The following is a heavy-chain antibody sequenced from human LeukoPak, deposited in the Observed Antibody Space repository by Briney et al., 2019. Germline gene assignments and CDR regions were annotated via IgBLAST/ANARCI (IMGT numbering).Heavy chain of an antibody. J-gene: IGHJ3*02. Sequence: VASVKVSCKASGYTFTGYFMHWVRQAPGQGLEWMGWINPNSGGTNYAQKFQGRVTMTRDTSISTAYMELGRLRSDDTAVYYCARDFEYSSSGNAFDIWGQGTMVTVSS. CDR3: ARDFEYSSSGNAFDI. CDR1: GYTFTGYF. D-gene: IGHD6-6*01. V-gene: IGHV1-2*02. CDR2: INPNSGGT.